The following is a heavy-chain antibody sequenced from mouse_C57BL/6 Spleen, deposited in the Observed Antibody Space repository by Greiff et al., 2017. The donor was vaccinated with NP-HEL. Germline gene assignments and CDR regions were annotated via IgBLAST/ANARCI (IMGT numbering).Heavy chain of an antibody. J-gene: IGHJ4*01. CDR1: GYAFSSSW. CDR2: IYPGDGDT. CDR3: ARGIYYYGSSYDAMDY. D-gene: IGHD1-1*01. V-gene: IGHV1-82*01. Sequence: VQLQQSGPELVKPGASVKISCKASGYAFSSSWMNWVKQRPGKGLEWIGRIYPGDGDTNYNGKFKGKATLTADKSSSTAYMQLSSLTSEDSAVYFCARGIYYYGSSYDAMDYWGQGTSVTVSS.